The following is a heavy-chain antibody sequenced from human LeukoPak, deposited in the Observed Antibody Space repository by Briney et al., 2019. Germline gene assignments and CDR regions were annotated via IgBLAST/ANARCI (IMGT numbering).Heavy chain of an antibody. CDR2: ISAYNGST. J-gene: IGHJ4*02. D-gene: IGHD6-13*01. V-gene: IGHV1-18*01. CDR1: GYTFTSYG. CDR3: ARTAAAGTLGYFDY. Sequence: ASVKVSCKASGYTFTSYGISWVRQAPGQGLEWMGWISAYNGSTNYAQKLQGRVTMTTDTSTSTAYMELRSLRSDDTAVYYCARTAAAGTLGYFDYWGQGTLVTVSS.